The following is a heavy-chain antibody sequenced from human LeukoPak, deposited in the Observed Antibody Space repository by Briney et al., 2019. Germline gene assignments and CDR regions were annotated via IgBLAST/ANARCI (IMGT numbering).Heavy chain of an antibody. D-gene: IGHD3-22*01. CDR2: IRSRANGGTS. Sequence: PGRSLRLSCATSGFTFSDFAITWVRQAPGEGLECIGFIRSRANGGTSEFVASVKGRFTYSRDDSQSIACLQMNSLKTEDTAIYFCTYDTSGYNYYFDHWGQGTLVTVSS. CDR1: GFTFSDFA. V-gene: IGHV3-49*04. CDR3: TYDTSGYNYYFDH. J-gene: IGHJ4*02.